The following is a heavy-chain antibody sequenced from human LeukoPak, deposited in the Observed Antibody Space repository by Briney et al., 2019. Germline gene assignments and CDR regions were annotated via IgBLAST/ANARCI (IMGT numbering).Heavy chain of an antibody. CDR3: ARDLTGTYAFDF. CDR2: ISSSSSTI. CDR1: GFTFSSYS. D-gene: IGHD4-17*01. V-gene: IGHV3-48*04. Sequence: GGSLGLSCAASGFTFSSYSMNWVRQAPGKGLEWVSYISSSSSTIYYADSVKGRLTVSRDTAKNSLYLQMNTLRAEDTAVYYCARDLTGTYAFDFWGQGTMVTVSS. J-gene: IGHJ3*01.